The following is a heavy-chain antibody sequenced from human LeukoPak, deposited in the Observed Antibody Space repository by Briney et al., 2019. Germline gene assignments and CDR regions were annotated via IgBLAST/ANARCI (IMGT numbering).Heavy chain of an antibody. J-gene: IGHJ6*03. D-gene: IGHD1-26*01. CDR2: ISGSGGST. CDR3: ARAYSGTYGLGYYYMDV. Sequence: GSLRLSCATSGFSFSSYAMSWVRQAPGKGLEWVSAISGSGGSTYYADSVKGRFTISRDNSKNTLYLQMNSLRAEDTAVYYCARAYSGTYGLGYYYMDVWGKGTTVTISS. V-gene: IGHV3-23*01. CDR1: GFSFSSYA.